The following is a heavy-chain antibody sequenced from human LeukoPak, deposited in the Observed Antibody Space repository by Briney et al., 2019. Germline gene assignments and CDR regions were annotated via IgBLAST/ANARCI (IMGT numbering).Heavy chain of an antibody. V-gene: IGHV1-2*02. CDR3: ARGNDFWSGYVDY. CDR2: INPNSGGT. Sequence: ASVTVSCKASGYTFTGYYMHWVRQAPGQGLEWMGWINPNSGGTNYAQKFQGRVTMTRDTSISTAYMELSRLRSDDTAVYYCARGNDFWSGYVDYWGQGTLVTVSS. D-gene: IGHD3-3*01. CDR1: GYTFTGYY. J-gene: IGHJ4*02.